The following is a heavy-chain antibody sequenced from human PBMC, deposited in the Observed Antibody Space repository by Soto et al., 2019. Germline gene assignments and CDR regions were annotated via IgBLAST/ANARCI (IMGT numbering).Heavy chain of an antibody. CDR2: IFYTGNT. CDR3: ARHKAAADLYYSYYGMEG. V-gene: IGHV4-39*01. D-gene: IGHD6-13*01. Sequence: SETLSLTCTFSVGSISSSPYYWGWIRQPPWKGLEWIGSIFYTGNTYFKPSLKSRVTISIDTSKNQFSLKVSSVTAADTAVYYCARHKAAADLYYSYYGMEGWGQGTTVIVSS. J-gene: IGHJ6*01. CDR1: VGSISSSPYY.